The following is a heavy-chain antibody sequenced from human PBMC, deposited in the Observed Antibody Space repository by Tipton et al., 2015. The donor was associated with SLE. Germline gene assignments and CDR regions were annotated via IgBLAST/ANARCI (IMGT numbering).Heavy chain of an antibody. CDR2: FHHKGSS. CDR1: GYSISSSSHY. J-gene: IGHJ3*01. CDR3: ARDTDRGSSAYAGAFDF. V-gene: IGHV4-39*07. D-gene: IGHD3-22*01. Sequence: LRLSCTVSGYSISSSSHYWGWIRQPPGRGLEWIGSFHHKGSSYYSPSLGRRVTISGDTSRNQFSLTLSSVTAADTAVYYCARDTDRGSSAYAGAFDFWGQGTVVTVSS.